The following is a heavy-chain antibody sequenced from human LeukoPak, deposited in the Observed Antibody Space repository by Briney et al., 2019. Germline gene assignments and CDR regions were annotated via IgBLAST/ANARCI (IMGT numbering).Heavy chain of an antibody. J-gene: IGHJ6*02. Sequence: GGSLRLSCAASGFTFSSYAMSWVRQAPGKGLEWVSAISGSGGSTYYADSVKGRFTISRDNSKDTLYLQMNSLRAEDTAVYYCAKDQQYYDILTGSAYYYGMDVWGQGTTVTVSS. CDR2: ISGSGGST. CDR3: AKDQQYYDILTGSAYYYGMDV. V-gene: IGHV3-23*01. D-gene: IGHD3-9*01. CDR1: GFTFSSYA.